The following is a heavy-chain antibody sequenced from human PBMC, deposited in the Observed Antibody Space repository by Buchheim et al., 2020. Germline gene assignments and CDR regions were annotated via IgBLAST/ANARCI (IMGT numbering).Heavy chain of an antibody. J-gene: IGHJ6*02. CDR1: GFTFSSYS. D-gene: IGHD4-17*01. Sequence: EVQLVESGGGLVKPGGSLRLSCAASGFTFSSYSMNWVRQAPGKGLEWVSSISTSSSYIYFADSVKGRFTISRDNAKNSLYLQMNSLRAEDTAVCYCARADGDYAYYGMDVWGQGTT. CDR2: ISTSSSYI. CDR3: ARADGDYAYYGMDV. V-gene: IGHV3-21*01.